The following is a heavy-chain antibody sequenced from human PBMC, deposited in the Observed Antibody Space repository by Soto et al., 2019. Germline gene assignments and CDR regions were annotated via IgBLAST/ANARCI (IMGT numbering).Heavy chain of an antibody. CDR2: INWNGGST. CDR3: ARVGITIFGVVIGPFDY. D-gene: IGHD3-3*01. V-gene: IGHV3-20*04. Sequence: GWSLRLSCAASGFTFDDYGMSWVRQAPGKGLEWVSGINWNGGSTGYADSVKGRFTISRDNAKNSLYLQMNSLRAEDTALYYCARVGITIFGVVIGPFDYWGQGTLVTVSS. CDR1: GFTFDDYG. J-gene: IGHJ4*02.